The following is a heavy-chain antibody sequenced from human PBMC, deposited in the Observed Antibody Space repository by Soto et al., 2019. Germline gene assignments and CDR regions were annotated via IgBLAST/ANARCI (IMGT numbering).Heavy chain of an antibody. Sequence: QVQLVESGGGVVQPGRSLRLSCAASGFTFSSYGMHWVRQAPGKGLEWVAVISYDGSDKDYADSVKGRFTISRDNSNNTLYPPMDSLRAEDTAVYYCAKGVVVATTSFQHWGQGTLVTVSS. D-gene: IGHD2-15*01. CDR2: ISYDGSDK. CDR3: AKGVVVATTSFQH. CDR1: GFTFSSYG. J-gene: IGHJ1*01. V-gene: IGHV3-30*18.